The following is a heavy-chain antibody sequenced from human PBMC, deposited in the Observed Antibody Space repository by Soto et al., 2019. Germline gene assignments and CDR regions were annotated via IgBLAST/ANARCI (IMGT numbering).Heavy chain of an antibody. Sequence: KQSQTLSLTCAISGDSVSSNSAAWNWIRQSPSRGLEWLGRTYYRSKWYNDYAVSVKSRITINPDTSKNQFSLQLNSVTPEDTAVYYCARYNWNDVPAYYYYGMDVWGQGTTVTVSS. D-gene: IGHD1-1*01. CDR3: ARYNWNDVPAYYYYGMDV. CDR2: TYYRSKWYN. CDR1: GDSVSSNSAA. J-gene: IGHJ6*02. V-gene: IGHV6-1*01.